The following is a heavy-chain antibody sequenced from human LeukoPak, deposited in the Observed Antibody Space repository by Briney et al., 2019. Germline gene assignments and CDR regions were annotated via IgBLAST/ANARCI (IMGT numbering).Heavy chain of an antibody. D-gene: IGHD3-22*01. CDR1: GYTFIDYY. CDR2: ISGYNGNT. V-gene: IGHV1-18*04. J-gene: IGHJ4*02. CDR3: ARDEYYYDSSGPYYFDF. Sequence: ASVKVSCKASGYTFIDYYMHWVRQAPGQGLEWMGWISGYNGNTKYAQKLQGRVSMTTDTSTNTAYMGLRSLRSDDTAVYYCARDEYYYDSSGPYYFDFWGQGTLVTVSS.